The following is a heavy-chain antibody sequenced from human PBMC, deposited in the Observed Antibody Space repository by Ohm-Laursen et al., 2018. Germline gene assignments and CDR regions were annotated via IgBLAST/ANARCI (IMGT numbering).Heavy chain of an antibody. Sequence: ASVKVSCKVSGYTFTGYYMHWVRQTPGQGLEWMGWINPNSGGTNYAQKFQGRVTMTRDTSISTAYMELSRLRSDDTAVYYCARDLLLARSTVTGGAYYYYYGMDVWGQGTTVTVSS. J-gene: IGHJ6*02. V-gene: IGHV1-2*02. CDR3: ARDLLLARSTVTGGAYYYYYGMDV. CDR1: GYTFTGYY. D-gene: IGHD4-11*01. CDR2: INPNSGGT.